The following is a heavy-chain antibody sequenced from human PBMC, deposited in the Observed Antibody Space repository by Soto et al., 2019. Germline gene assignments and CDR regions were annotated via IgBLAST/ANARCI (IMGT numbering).Heavy chain of an antibody. D-gene: IGHD3-9*01. J-gene: IGHJ4*02. Sequence: GGSLRLSCAASGFTFDDYTMHWVRQAPGKGLEWVSLISWDGGSTYYADSVKGRFTISRDNSKNSLYLQMNSLRTEDTALYYCAKDNLPLRYFDCPYDYWGQGTLVTVSS. CDR2: ISWDGGST. CDR3: AKDNLPLRYFDCPYDY. CDR1: GFTFDDYT. V-gene: IGHV3-43*01.